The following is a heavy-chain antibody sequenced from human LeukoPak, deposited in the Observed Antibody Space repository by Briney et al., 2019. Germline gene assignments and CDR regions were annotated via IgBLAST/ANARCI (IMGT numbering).Heavy chain of an antibody. J-gene: IGHJ4*02. Sequence: PGGSLRLSCAASGFTFSSYAMSWVRQAPGKGLEWVSALSGSGGSTYYADSVKGRFTISRDNSKNTLYLQMNSLRADDTAVYYCAKVTGGDYLSDFWGQGTLVTVSS. D-gene: IGHD4-17*01. CDR1: GFTFSSYA. CDR3: AKVTGGDYLSDF. CDR2: LSGSGGST. V-gene: IGHV3-23*01.